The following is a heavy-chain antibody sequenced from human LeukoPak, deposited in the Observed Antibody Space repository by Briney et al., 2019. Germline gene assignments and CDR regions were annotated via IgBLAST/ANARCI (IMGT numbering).Heavy chain of an antibody. D-gene: IGHD6-13*01. J-gene: IGHJ5*02. CDR3: ARQYSSSWYDNWFDP. CDR2: IYYSGST. Sequence: PSETLSLTCTVSGGSISSSSYYWGWIRQPPGKGVEWIGSIYYSGSTYYNPSLKSRVTISVDTSKNQFSLKLSSVTAADTAVYYCARQYSSSWYDNWFDPWGQGTLVTVSS. CDR1: GGSISSSSYY. V-gene: IGHV4-39*01.